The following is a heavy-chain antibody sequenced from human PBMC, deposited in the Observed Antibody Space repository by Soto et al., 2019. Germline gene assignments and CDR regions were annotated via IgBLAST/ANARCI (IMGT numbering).Heavy chain of an antibody. CDR2: SIPTFGTA. Sequence: QVQLVQSGAEVKKPGSSVKVSCKASGGTFSDYAINWVRQAPGQGLEWMGGSIPTFGTASYAQKFQGRVTITADESTNTAYMELSNLRSEDTAVYYCASGRGLGAAYRGFDPWGQGTLVTVSS. D-gene: IGHD4-4*01. CDR1: GGTFSDYA. CDR3: ASGRGLGAAYRGFDP. V-gene: IGHV1-69*01. J-gene: IGHJ5*02.